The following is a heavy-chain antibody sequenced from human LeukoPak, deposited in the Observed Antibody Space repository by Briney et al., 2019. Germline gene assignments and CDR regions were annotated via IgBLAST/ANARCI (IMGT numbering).Heavy chain of an antibody. CDR3: ARGGSGSSWYGFYYYYMDV. CDR2: MNPNSGNT. Sequence: ASVKVSFKASGYTFTSYDINWVRQATGQGLEWMGWMNPNSGNTGYAQKFQGRVTMTRSTSISTAYMELSSLRSEDTAVYYCARGGSGSSWYGFYYYYMDVWGKGTTVTVSS. V-gene: IGHV1-8*01. J-gene: IGHJ6*03. CDR1: GYTFTSYD. D-gene: IGHD6-13*01.